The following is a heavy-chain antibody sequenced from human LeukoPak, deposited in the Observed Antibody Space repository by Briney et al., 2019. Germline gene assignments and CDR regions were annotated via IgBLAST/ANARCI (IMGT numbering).Heavy chain of an antibody. J-gene: IGHJ1*01. Sequence: PSETLSLTCTLSGGFISGSGYYWGWIRQPPGKGLEWIGTVSYSGSTYYNPSLKSRFTISVDTSKNQFSLKLTSVTAADTAVYYCAGLSYDSLLSYFPNWGQRTLATVSS. CDR2: VSYSGST. D-gene: IGHD3-22*01. CDR3: AGLSYDSLLSYFPN. V-gene: IGHV4-39*01. CDR1: GGFISGSGYY.